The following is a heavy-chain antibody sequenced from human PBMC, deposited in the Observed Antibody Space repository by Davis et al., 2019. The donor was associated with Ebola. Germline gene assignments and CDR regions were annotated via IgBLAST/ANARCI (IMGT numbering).Heavy chain of an antibody. Sequence: GESLKISCTASGFTFSSYSMNWVRQAPGKGLEWVSSISSSSSYIYYADSVKGRFTVSRDNAKNSLYLQMNSLRAEDTAVYYCARAPDKAYQALYRCSDYWGQGTLVTVSS. J-gene: IGHJ4*02. CDR1: GFTFSSYS. CDR3: ARAPDKAYQALYRCSDY. D-gene: IGHD2-2*02. V-gene: IGHV3-21*01. CDR2: ISSSSSYI.